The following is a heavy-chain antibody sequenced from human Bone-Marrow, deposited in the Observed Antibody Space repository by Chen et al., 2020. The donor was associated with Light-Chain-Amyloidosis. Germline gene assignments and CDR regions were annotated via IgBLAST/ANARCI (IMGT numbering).Heavy chain of an antibody. J-gene: IGHJ4*02. CDR3: ARRRDGYNFDY. CDR2: IYPDDSDA. V-gene: IGHV5-51*01. D-gene: IGHD5-12*01. Sequence: KGSGYTFPNYWIGWVRQMPGKGLEWMGVIYPDDSDARYSPSFEGQVTISADKSITTAYLQWRSLKASDTAMYYCARRRDGYNFDYWGQGNLVTVSS. CDR1: GYTFPNYW.